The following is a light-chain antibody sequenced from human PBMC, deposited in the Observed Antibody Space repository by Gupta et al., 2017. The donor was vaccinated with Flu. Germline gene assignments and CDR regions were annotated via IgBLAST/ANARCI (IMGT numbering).Light chain of an antibody. Sequence: RVTISCSGSSSNIGRDTVNWYQQLPGTAPRLLMHSNDQRPSGVPDRFSGSKSGTSASLAISGLQSEDEADYYCATWDGSLNGWVFGGGTKLTVL. CDR1: SSNIGRDT. CDR2: SND. CDR3: ATWDGSLNGWV. V-gene: IGLV1-44*01. J-gene: IGLJ3*02.